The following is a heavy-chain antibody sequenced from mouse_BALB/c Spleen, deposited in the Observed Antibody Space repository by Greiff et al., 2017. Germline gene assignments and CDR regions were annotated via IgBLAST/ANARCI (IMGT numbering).Heavy chain of an antibody. CDR2: IYPGNSDT. V-gene: IGHV1-5*01. CDR3: TRGGKNSPTAMDY. CDR1: GYTFTSYW. J-gene: IGHJ4*01. Sequence: EVKLQESGTVLARPGASVKMSCKASGYTFTSYWMHWVKQRPGQGLEWIGAIYPGNSDTSYNQKFKGKAKLTAVTSTSTAYMELSSLTNEDSAVYYCTRGGKNSPTAMDYWGQGTSVTVSS.